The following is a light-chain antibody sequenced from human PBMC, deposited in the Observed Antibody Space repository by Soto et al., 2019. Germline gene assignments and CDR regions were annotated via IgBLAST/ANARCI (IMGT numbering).Light chain of an antibody. CDR3: QQYNNYLTWT. CDR1: QSINRW. Sequence: DIQMTQSPSTLSASVGDRVTITCRASQSINRWLVWYQQKPGKSPKVLIFDASILASGVPSRFGGSGSGTEFTLTISSLQPDDFATYYCQQYNNYLTWTFGQGTKGDIK. J-gene: IGKJ1*01. V-gene: IGKV1-5*01. CDR2: DAS.